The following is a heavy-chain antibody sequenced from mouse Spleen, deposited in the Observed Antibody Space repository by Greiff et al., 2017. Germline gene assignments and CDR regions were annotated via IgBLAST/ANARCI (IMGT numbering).Heavy chain of an antibody. D-gene: IGHD4-1*01. V-gene: IGHV1S81*02. Sequence: VQLQQSGAELVKPGASVKLSCKASGYTFTSYYMYWVKQRPGQGLEWIGEINPSNGGTNFNEKFKSKATLTVDKSSSTAYMQLSSLTSEDSAVYYCTRGGLGGAWFAYWGQGTLVTVSA. CDR1: GYTFTSYY. J-gene: IGHJ3*01. CDR3: TRGGLGGAWFAY. CDR2: INPSNGGT.